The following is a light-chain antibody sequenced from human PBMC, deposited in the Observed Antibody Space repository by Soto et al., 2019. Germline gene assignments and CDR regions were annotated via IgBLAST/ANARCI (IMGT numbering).Light chain of an antibody. CDR3: QQYDQWPRT. V-gene: IGKV3-15*01. CDR1: QSVGSN. J-gene: IGKJ1*01. CDR2: GAS. Sequence: EIVMTQSPATLSVSPGERATLSCRASQSVGSNMAWYQQKPGQAPRLLFYGASTRSSGVPASFSGSESGTEFTLTISGLQSEDLAVYYCQQYDQWPRTFGQGTKVEIK.